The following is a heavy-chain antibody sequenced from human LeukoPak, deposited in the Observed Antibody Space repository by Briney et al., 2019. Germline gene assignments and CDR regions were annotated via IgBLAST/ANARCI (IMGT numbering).Heavy chain of an antibody. CDR1: GYNFTSYW. J-gene: IGHJ4*02. Sequence: GESLKISCKGSGYNFTSYWIGWLRPMPGKGLEWMGIIYPGDSDTRYSPSFQGQVTISADKSISTAYLQWSSLKASDTAMYYCARSPPDSSPDYWGQGTLVTVSS. CDR2: IYPGDSDT. D-gene: IGHD6-13*01. V-gene: IGHV5-51*01. CDR3: ARSPPDSSPDY.